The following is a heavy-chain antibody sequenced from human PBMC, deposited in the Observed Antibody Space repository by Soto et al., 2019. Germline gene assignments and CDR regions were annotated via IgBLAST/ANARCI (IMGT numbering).Heavy chain of an antibody. J-gene: IGHJ4*02. Sequence: GGSLRLSCAASGFTFSSYGIHWVRQAPGKGLEWLAVISYDGSNKYYADSVKGRFTISRDNSKNTLYLQMNSLRAEDTAVYYCAKDLWNYDSSGYWPPFDYWGQGTLVTVSS. CDR2: ISYDGSNK. CDR1: GFTFSSYG. V-gene: IGHV3-30*18. CDR3: AKDLWNYDSSGYWPPFDY. D-gene: IGHD3-22*01.